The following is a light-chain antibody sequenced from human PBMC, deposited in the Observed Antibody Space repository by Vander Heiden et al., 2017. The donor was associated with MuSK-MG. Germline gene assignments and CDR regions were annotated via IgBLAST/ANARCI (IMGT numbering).Light chain of an antibody. CDR3: QVGDRSSDHRV. V-gene: IGLV3-21*02. CDR1: NIGNIN. Sequence: SSVVTQPPSVSVAPGPTARIPCGGNNIGNINVHWYLQTPGQAPVLVVYDDNNRRSGSPERCSGSKSGTTAILTTSRVEAGEEADFYCQVGDRSSDHRVFGGGTKLTVL. J-gene: IGLJ3*02. CDR2: DDN.